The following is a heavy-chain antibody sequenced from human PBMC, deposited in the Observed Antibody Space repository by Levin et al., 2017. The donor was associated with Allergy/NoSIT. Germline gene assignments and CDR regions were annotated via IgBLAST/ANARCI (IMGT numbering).Heavy chain of an antibody. CDR3: AKDVYSSGWYPLGNDAFEM. CDR2: ISSDGRKK. D-gene: IGHD6-19*01. CDR1: LFTFSSYG. Sequence: RGESLKISCAASLFTFSSYGIPLVPPAPGKGLEWVAVISSDGRKKFYADSVKGRFTISRDNSKNTLDLQMNSLRAEDTAVYYCAKDVYSSGWYPLGNDAFEMWGQGTKVSVSS. V-gene: IGHV3-30*18. J-gene: IGHJ3*02.